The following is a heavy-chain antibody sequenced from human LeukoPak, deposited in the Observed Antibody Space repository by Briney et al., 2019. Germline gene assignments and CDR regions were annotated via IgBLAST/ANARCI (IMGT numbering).Heavy chain of an antibody. V-gene: IGHV4-34*01. Sequence: SETLSLTCAVYGGSFSGYYWSWIRQPPGKGLEWIGEINHSGSTNYNPSLKSRVTISVDTSKNQFSLKLSSVTAADTAVYYCARGKGMATICYYGMDVWGQGTTVTVSS. J-gene: IGHJ6*01. CDR1: GGSFSGYY. CDR2: INHSGST. CDR3: ARGKGMATICYYGMDV. D-gene: IGHD5-24*01.